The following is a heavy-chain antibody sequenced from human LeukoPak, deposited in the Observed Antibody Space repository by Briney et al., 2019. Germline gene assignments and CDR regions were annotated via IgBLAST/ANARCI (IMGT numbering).Heavy chain of an antibody. V-gene: IGHV3-9*01. CDR3: ARDFLDY. J-gene: IGHJ4*02. CDR2: ISWNSGSI. Sequence: GGSLRLSCAASGFTFDDYAMHWVRQAPGKGLEWVSGISWNSGSIGYADSVKGRFTISRDNAKNSLSLQMNSLRADDTAIYYCARDFLDYWGQGTQVTVSS. CDR1: GFTFDDYA.